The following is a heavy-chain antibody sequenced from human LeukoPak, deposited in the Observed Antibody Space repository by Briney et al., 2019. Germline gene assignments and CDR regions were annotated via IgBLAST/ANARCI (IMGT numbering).Heavy chain of an antibody. CDR2: MNPNSANT. CDR3: ARARLVRGPVTPLYYFDY. V-gene: IGHV1-8*01. Sequence: ASVKVSCKASGYTFTTYDINWVRQATGPGLEWMGWMNPNSANTGYAQKFQGRVTITRNTSISTAYMELNSLRSDDTAVYYCARARLVRGPVTPLYYFDYWGQGVLVTVSS. D-gene: IGHD2-8*02. J-gene: IGHJ4*02. CDR1: GYTFTTYD.